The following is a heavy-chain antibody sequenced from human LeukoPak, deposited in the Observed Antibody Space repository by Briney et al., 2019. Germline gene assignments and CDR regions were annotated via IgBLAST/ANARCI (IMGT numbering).Heavy chain of an antibody. V-gene: IGHV1-69*13. Sequence: SVKVSCKASGGTLSSYGISWVRQAPGQGLEWMGRIIPIFGTANYAQKFQGRVTITADESTSTAYMELSSLRSEDTAVYYCAIDTWDTASAFDIWGQGTMVTVSS. CDR2: IIPIFGTA. CDR3: AIDTWDTASAFDI. CDR1: GGTLSSYG. D-gene: IGHD5-18*01. J-gene: IGHJ3*02.